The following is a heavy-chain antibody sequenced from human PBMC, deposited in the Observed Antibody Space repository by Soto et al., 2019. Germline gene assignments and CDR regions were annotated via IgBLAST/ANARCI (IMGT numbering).Heavy chain of an antibody. CDR3: ARGITLPTPLDY. CDR1: GYTFTSYA. J-gene: IGHJ4*02. D-gene: IGHD1-20*01. V-gene: IGHV1-3*01. CDR2: INAGNGNT. Sequence: ASVKVSCKASGYTFTSYAMHWVRQAPGQRLEWMGWINAGNGNTKYSQRFQGRVTITRDTSASTAYMELSSLRSEDTAVYYCARGITLPTPLDYWGQGTLVTVS.